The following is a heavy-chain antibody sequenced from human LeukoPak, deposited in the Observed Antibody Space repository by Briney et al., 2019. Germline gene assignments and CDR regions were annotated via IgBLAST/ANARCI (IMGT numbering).Heavy chain of an antibody. CDR2: ISGTGATT. CDR1: GFTFSTYG. Sequence: PGGSLRLSCAASGFTFSTYGMNWVRQAPGKGLQWVSAISGTGATTYYADSMKGRFTISRDNSKNTLYLQIHSLRVEDTAVYYCAKTDILIGRDWFDPWGQGTLVTVSS. V-gene: IGHV3-23*01. J-gene: IGHJ5*02. D-gene: IGHD3-9*01. CDR3: AKTDILIGRDWFDP.